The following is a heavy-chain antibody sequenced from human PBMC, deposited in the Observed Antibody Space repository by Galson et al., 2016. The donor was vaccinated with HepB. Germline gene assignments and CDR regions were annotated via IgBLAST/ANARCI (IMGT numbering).Heavy chain of an antibody. CDR2: LHYTGNS. CDR1: GGSINSGSYH. Sequence: SETLSLTCIVSGGSINSGSYHWGWIRQPPGKGLEWIGSLHYTGNSYYQSSLQSRVTISLETSKNQFSLKLSSVTAADTAVYYCVRQDYIHYFDFWGQGTLVTVSS. J-gene: IGHJ4*02. V-gene: IGHV4-39*01. CDR3: VRQDYIHYFDF. D-gene: IGHD4-11*01.